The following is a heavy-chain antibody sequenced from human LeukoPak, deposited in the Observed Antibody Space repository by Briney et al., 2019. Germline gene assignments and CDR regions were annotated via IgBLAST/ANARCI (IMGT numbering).Heavy chain of an antibody. V-gene: IGHV3-66*01. CDR3: ARDAYYSSGLDY. D-gene: IGHD3-10*01. Sequence: GGSLRLSCAASGFTVSSHYMSWVRQAPGKGLEWVSVIYSGGSTYYADSVKGRFTISGDNSKNTLYLQMNSLRAEDTAVYYCARDAYYSSGLDYWGQGTLVTVSS. CDR1: GFTVSSHY. CDR2: IYSGGST. J-gene: IGHJ4*02.